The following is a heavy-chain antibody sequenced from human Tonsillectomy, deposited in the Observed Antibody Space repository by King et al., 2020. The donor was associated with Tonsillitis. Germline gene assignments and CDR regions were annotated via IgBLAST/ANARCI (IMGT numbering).Heavy chain of an antibody. CDR3: ARMTMVRELGDWFDP. Sequence: QLQESDSGLVKPSQTLSLTCAVSGGSISSGGYSWSWIRQPPGKGLEWIGYIYHSGSTYYNPSLKSRVTISVDRSKNQFSLKLSSVTAADTAVYYCARMTMVRELGDWFDPWGQGTLVTVSS. CDR2: IYHSGST. CDR1: GGSISSGGYS. V-gene: IGHV4-30-2*01. D-gene: IGHD3-10*01. J-gene: IGHJ5*02.